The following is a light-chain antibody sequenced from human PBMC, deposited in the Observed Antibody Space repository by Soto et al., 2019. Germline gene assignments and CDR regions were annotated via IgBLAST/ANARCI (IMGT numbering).Light chain of an antibody. Sequence: EIVMTQSPATLSVSPGGRATLSCRASQSISDTLAWYQQKPGQAPRLLIYGASSRATGIPDRFSGSGSGTDFTLTISSLEPEDFAVYYCQQRSNWPPSITFGQGTRLEIK. J-gene: IGKJ5*01. CDR1: QSISDT. V-gene: IGKV3-11*01. CDR3: QQRSNWPPSIT. CDR2: GAS.